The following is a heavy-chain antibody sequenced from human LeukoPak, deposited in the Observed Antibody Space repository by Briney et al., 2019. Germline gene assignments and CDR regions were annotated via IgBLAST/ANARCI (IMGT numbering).Heavy chain of an antibody. Sequence: TSETLSLTCTVSGGSISSYYWSWIRQPPGKGLEWIGYIYYSGSTNYNPSLKSRVTISVDTSKNQFSLKLSSVTAADTAVYYCARQLGYYDSSGGGDYWGQGTLVTVSS. J-gene: IGHJ4*02. D-gene: IGHD3-22*01. V-gene: IGHV4-59*08. CDR2: IYYSGST. CDR1: GGSISSYY. CDR3: ARQLGYYDSSGGGDY.